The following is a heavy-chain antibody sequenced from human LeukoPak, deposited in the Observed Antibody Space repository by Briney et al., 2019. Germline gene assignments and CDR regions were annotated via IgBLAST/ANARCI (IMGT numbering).Heavy chain of an antibody. V-gene: IGHV7-4-1*02. CDR2: INTNTGNP. CDR1: GYTFTSYA. D-gene: IGHD3-22*01. CDR3: ARDPDSRIDYFDY. Sequence: ASVTVSCTASGYTFTSYAMNWVRQAPGQGLEWMGWINTNTGNPTYAQGFTGRFVFSLDTSVSTAYLQISSLKAEDTAVYYCARDPDSRIDYFDYWGQGTLVTVSS. J-gene: IGHJ4*02.